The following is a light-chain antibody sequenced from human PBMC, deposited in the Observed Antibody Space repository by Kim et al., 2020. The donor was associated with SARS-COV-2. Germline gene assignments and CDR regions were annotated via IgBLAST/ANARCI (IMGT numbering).Light chain of an antibody. CDR3: QAWDSNTWV. CDR2: EDT. Sequence: GSPGQTARISCSGDKLGDKDVCWYQQKPGQSPVLLIYEDTKRPSGIPVRFSGSYSGNTATLTISGTQAMDEADYYCQAWDSNTWVFGGGTQLTVL. V-gene: IGLV3-1*01. CDR1: KLGDKD. J-gene: IGLJ3*02.